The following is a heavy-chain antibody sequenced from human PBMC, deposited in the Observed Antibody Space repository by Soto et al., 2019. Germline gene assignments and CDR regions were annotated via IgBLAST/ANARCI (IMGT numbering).Heavy chain of an antibody. CDR2: VNYGGTT. CDR3: AIPHTSMAQFDY. V-gene: IGHV4-39*01. Sequence: SETLSLTCTVSGGSISSSSYYWGWFRQPPGKGLEWIGSVNYGGTTYYSPSLKSRVTISVGTSKNQFSLKLASLTAEDKAVYYCAIPHTSMAQFDYWGQGAMVTVS. D-gene: IGHD5-18*01. CDR1: GGSISSSSYY. J-gene: IGHJ4*02.